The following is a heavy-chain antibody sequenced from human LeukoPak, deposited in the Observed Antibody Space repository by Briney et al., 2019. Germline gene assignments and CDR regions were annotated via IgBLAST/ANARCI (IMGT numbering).Heavy chain of an antibody. CDR2: IWYDGSNK. D-gene: IGHD3-3*01. CDR3: ARDLEYYDFWSGYYPYYYYGMDV. J-gene: IGHJ6*02. Sequence: PGGSLRLSCAASGFTFSSYGMHWVRQAPGKGLEWVAVIWYDGSNKYYADSAKGRFTISRDNSKNTLYLQMNSLRAEDTAVYYCARDLEYYDFWSGYYPYYYYGMDVRGQGTTVTVSS. CDR1: GFTFSSYG. V-gene: IGHV3-33*01.